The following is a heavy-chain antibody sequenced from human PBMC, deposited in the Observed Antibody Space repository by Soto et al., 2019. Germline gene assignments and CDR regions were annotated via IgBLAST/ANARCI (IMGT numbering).Heavy chain of an antibody. CDR1: GFTFSSYA. D-gene: IGHD2-15*01. CDR3: ARGLLRHCGGGSCYSGYYYYGMDV. J-gene: IGHJ6*02. Sequence: QVQLVESGGGVVQPGRSLRLSCAASGFTFSSYAMHWVRQAPGKGLEWVAVISYDGSNKYYADSVKGRFTISRDNSKNTLYLQMNSLRAEDTAAYYCARGLLRHCGGGSCYSGYYYYGMDVWGQGTTVTVSS. V-gene: IGHV3-30-3*01. CDR2: ISYDGSNK.